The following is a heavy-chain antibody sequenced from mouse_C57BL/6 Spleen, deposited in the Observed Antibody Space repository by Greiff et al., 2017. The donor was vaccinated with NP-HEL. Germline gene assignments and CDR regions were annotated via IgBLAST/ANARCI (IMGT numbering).Heavy chain of an antibody. CDR1: GYAFSSSW. V-gene: IGHV1-82*01. CDR3: ARSGGYDMGFAY. J-gene: IGHJ3*01. D-gene: IGHD2-2*01. CDR2: IYPGDGDT. Sequence: VKLQESGPELVKPGASVKISCKASGYAFSSSWMNWVKQRPGKGLEWIGRIYPGDGDTNYNGKFKGKATLTADKSSSTAYMQLSSLTSEDSAVYFCARSGGYDMGFAYWGQGTLVTVSA.